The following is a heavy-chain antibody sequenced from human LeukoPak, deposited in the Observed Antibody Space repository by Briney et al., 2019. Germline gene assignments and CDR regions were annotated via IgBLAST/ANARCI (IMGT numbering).Heavy chain of an antibody. Sequence: ASVKVSCKASGYTFTGYYMHWVRQAPGQGLEWMGWINPNSGGTNYAQKFQGRVTMTRDTSISTAYMELSRLRSDDTAVYYCARDGGNYYDSCGYSYYFDYWGQGTLVTVSS. CDR3: ARDGGNYYDSCGYSYYFDY. CDR1: GYTFTGYY. V-gene: IGHV1-2*02. CDR2: INPNSGGT. J-gene: IGHJ4*02. D-gene: IGHD3-22*01.